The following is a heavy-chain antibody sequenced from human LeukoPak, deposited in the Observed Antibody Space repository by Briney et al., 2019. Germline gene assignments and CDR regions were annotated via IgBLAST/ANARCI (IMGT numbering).Heavy chain of an antibody. CDR2: ISAYNGNT. V-gene: IGHV1-18*01. D-gene: IGHD1-26*01. CDR3: ARIIVGAITFDY. Sequence: ASVKVSCKASGYTFTSYGISWVRRAPGQGLEWMGWISAYNGNTNYAQKLQGRVTMTTDTSTSTAYMELRSLGSDETAVYYCARIIVGAITFDYWGQGTLVTVSS. CDR1: GYTFTSYG. J-gene: IGHJ4*02.